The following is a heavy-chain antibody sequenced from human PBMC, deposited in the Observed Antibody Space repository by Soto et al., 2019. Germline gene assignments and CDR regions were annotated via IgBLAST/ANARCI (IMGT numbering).Heavy chain of an antibody. CDR3: ARDLRLDY. V-gene: IGHV4-31*03. Sequence: QVQLQESGPGLVKPSQTVSLTCTVSGGSISSGGYYWSWIRQHPGKGLEWIGYIYNSGSTYYNPSLQSRVAISVDTSKNQFSLAVTSVTAADTAVYFCARDLRLDYWGQGTLVTVSS. CDR1: GGSISSGGYY. J-gene: IGHJ4*02. CDR2: IYNSGST.